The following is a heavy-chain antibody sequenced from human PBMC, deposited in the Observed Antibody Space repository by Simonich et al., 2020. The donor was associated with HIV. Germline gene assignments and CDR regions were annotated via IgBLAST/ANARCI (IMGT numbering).Heavy chain of an antibody. V-gene: IGHV1-2*06. J-gene: IGHJ3*02. D-gene: IGHD2-21*02. CDR2: IDPKSGGT. CDR3: ARQRGGDDAFDI. Sequence: QVQLVQSGAEVKKPGASVKISCKASGSTFTGYPMHWVRPAPGQGLEWMGRIDPKSGGTKFAQKFQGRVTMTRDTSISTFYMELSSLRSDDTAVYYCARQRGGDDAFDIWGHGTMVTVSS. CDR1: GSTFTGYP.